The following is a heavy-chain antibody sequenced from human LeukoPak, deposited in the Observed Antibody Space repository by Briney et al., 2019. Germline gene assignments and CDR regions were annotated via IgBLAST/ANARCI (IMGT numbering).Heavy chain of an antibody. V-gene: IGHV4-4*07. CDR2: IHTSGST. D-gene: IGHD6-19*01. CDR3: ATRDISSGWSFDY. J-gene: IGHJ4*02. Sequence: SETLSLTCTVSSGSINNYYWSWLRQPAGKGLEWIGQIHTSGSTNYNPPLKSRVTMSIDTPENQFSLTIRSVTAADTAVYYCATRDISSGWSFDYWGQGTLVTVSS. CDR1: SGSINNYY.